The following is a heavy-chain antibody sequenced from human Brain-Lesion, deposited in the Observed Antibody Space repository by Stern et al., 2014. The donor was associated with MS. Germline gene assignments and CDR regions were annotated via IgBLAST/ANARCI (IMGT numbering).Heavy chain of an antibody. CDR3: ARSPATPSGYDRFDY. J-gene: IGHJ4*02. D-gene: IGHD5-12*01. CDR1: GYLFDDYW. CDR2: IFPRDSNT. V-gene: IGHV5-51*03. Sequence: VQLVESGAEVKKPGESLKISCEASGYLFDDYWIGWVRQMSGRGLELVAIIFPRDSNTRYSPSVQGQVTISADKSISTAYLQGSTLKAPDTAMYYCARSPATPSGYDRFDYWGQGALVTVSS.